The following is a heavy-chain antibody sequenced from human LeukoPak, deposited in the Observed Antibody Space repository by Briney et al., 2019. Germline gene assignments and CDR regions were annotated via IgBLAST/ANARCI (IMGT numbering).Heavy chain of an antibody. CDR3: AKGSYRQLWGNENYYYYYMDV. D-gene: IGHD3-10*01. J-gene: IGHJ6*03. Sequence: GGSLRLSCAASGFTFSNYGMHWVRQAPGRGLEWVTFIRYDGRNKYYADSVKGRFTISRDNSKNTLYLQLNSLRPEDTAVYYCAKGSYRQLWGNENYYYYYMDVWGKGTTVTISS. CDR1: GFTFSNYG. CDR2: IRYDGRNK. V-gene: IGHV3-30*02.